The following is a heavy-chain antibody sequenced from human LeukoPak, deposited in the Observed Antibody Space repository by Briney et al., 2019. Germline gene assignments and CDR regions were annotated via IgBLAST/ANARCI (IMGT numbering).Heavy chain of an antibody. D-gene: IGHD6-13*01. CDR2: IKQDGSEK. CDR1: GFTSSSYW. J-gene: IGHJ4*02. CDR3: ARELGHGSCFDY. V-gene: IGHV3-7*01. Sequence: GGSLRLSCAASGFTSSSYWMSWFRQAPGKGLEWVANIKQDGSEKYYVDSVKGRFTISRDNAKNSLYLQMNSLRAEDTAVYYCARELGHGSCFDYWGQGTLVTVSS.